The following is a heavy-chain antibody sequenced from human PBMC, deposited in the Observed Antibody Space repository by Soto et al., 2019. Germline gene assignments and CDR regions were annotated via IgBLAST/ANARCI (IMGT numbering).Heavy chain of an antibody. CDR2: IIPIFGTA. Sequence: QVQLVQSGAEVKKPGSSVKVSCKASGGTFSSYAISWVRQAPGQGLEWMGGIIPIFGTANYAQKFQGRVTITADESTSTAYRELSSLRSEDTAVYYWARADIVVVPAAIHYYGMDVWGQGTTVTVSS. D-gene: IGHD2-2*02. CDR1: GGTFSSYA. V-gene: IGHV1-69*01. J-gene: IGHJ6*02. CDR3: ARADIVVVPAAIHYYGMDV.